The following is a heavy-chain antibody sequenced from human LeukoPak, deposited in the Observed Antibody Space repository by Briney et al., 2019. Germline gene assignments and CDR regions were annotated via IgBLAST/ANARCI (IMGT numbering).Heavy chain of an antibody. CDR3: ARAIVGATTRPYFDY. V-gene: IGHV5-51*01. CDR1: GGTFSSYA. CDR2: IYPGDSDT. D-gene: IGHD1-26*01. Sequence: KVSCKASGGTFSSYAISWVRQMPGKGLEWMGIIYPGDSDTRYSPSFQGQVTISADKSISTAYLQWSSLKASDTAMYYCARAIVGATTRPYFDYWGQGTLVTVSS. J-gene: IGHJ4*02.